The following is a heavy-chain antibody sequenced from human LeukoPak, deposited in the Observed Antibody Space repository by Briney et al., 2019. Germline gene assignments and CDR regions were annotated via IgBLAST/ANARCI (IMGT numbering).Heavy chain of an antibody. Sequence: GGSLRLSCAASGFTFSSHSMNWVRQAPGNVLEWVSSISSSSSYIYYADSVKGRFTISRDNAKNSLYLQMNSRRAEDTAVYYCARDSDTDLYFDYWGQGTLVTVSS. CDR2: ISSSSSYI. V-gene: IGHV3-21*01. CDR1: GFTFSSHS. D-gene: IGHD5-18*01. CDR3: ARDSDTDLYFDY. J-gene: IGHJ4*02.